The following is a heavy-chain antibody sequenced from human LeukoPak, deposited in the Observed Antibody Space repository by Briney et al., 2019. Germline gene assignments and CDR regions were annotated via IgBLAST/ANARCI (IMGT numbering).Heavy chain of an antibody. J-gene: IGHJ4*02. D-gene: IGHD3-10*01. V-gene: IGHV1-18*01. CDR3: ATDGESYYYGSWTY. CDR2: ISAYNGNT. Sequence: ASVKVSCKASGYTFTSYGISWVRQAAGQGLEWRGWISAYNGNTNYAQKLQGRVTMTTDTSTSTAYMELRSLRSDDTAVYYCATDGESYYYGSWTYWGQGTLVTVSS. CDR1: GYTFTSYG.